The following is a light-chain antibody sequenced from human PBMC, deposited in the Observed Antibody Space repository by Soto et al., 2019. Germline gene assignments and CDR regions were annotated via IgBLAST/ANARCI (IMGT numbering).Light chain of an antibody. J-gene: IGLJ1*01. CDR3: SSYTSSSTPWV. CDR2: DVS. Sequence: QSALTQPASVSGSPGQSITISCTGTSSDVGGYNYVSWYQQHPGKAPKLMIYDVSDRPSGVSNRFSGSKSGNTASLTISGLQPQDEADYYCSSYTSSSTPWVFGTGTKVXVL. V-gene: IGLV2-14*01. CDR1: SSDVGGYNY.